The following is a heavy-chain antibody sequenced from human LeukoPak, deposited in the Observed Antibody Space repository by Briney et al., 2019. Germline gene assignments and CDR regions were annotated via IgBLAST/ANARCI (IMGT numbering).Heavy chain of an antibody. CDR3: ARRYCSSTSCYFGSGEANFDY. CDR2: INPNSGGT. J-gene: IGHJ4*02. D-gene: IGHD2-2*01. Sequence: VASVKVSCKASGYTFTGYYMHWVRQAPGQGLEWMGWINPNSGGTNYAQKFQGRVTMTRDTSISTAYMELSRLRSDDTAVYHCARRYCSSTSCYFGSGEANFDYWGQGTLVTVSS. V-gene: IGHV1-2*02. CDR1: GYTFTGYY.